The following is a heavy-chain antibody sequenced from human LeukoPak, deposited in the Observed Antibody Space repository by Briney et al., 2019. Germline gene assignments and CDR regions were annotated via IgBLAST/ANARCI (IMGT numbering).Heavy chain of an antibody. CDR2: ISSSSSTI. CDR3: ARGPGDYDSSGYSPPGVYYYYYYMDV. CDR1: GFTFSSYS. V-gene: IGHV3-48*04. J-gene: IGHJ6*03. D-gene: IGHD3-22*01. Sequence: PGGSLRLSCAASGFTFSSYSMNWVRQAPGKGLEWVSYISSSSSTIYYADSVKGRFTISRDNAKNSLYLQMNSLRAEDTAVYYCARGPGDYDSSGYSPPGVYYYYYYMDVWGKGTTVTVSS.